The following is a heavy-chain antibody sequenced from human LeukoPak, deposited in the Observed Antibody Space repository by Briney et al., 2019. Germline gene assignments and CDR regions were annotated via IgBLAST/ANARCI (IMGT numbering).Heavy chain of an antibody. J-gene: IGHJ4*02. Sequence: SETLSLTCTVSGYSISSGYYWGWIRQPPGKGLEWIGSFYHGGSIYYNPSLKRRVTISVDTSKNQFSLKLNSVTAADTAVYYCAKKDSFVALWGQGTLVTVSS. CDR2: FYHGGSI. CDR1: GYSISSGYY. CDR3: AKKDSFVAL. V-gene: IGHV4-38-2*02. D-gene: IGHD2-15*01.